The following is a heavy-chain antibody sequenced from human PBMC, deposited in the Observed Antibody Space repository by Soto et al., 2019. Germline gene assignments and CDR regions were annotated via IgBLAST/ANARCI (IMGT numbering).Heavy chain of an antibody. CDR1: GFTLCSYW. CDR2: IKQDGSEK. CDR3: ARIAVAGRAVDY. Sequence: GAPRLSCAASGFTLCSYWVSWGRQAPGKGLEWVANIKQDGSEKYYVDSVKGRFTISRDNAKNSLYLQMNSLRAEDTAMYYCARIAVAGRAVDYWGQGTLVTVSS. V-gene: IGHV3-7*01. J-gene: IGHJ4*02. D-gene: IGHD6-19*01.